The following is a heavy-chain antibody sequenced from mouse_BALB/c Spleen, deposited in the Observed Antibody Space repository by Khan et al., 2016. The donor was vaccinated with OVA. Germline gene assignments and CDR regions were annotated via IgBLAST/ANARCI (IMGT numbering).Heavy chain of an antibody. CDR2: INPSTGYT. D-gene: IGHD1-1*01. CDR3: TGWSNSYGSTCVY. CDR1: GYSFVNYW. V-gene: IGHV1-7*01. Sequence: QVQLQQSGAELAKPGASVKMSCKASGYSFVNYWIHWVKQRPGQGLEWIGHINPSTGYTEYNQNFRENATLTADKSSSTAYMKLSSLTSEDSAVXHCTGWSNSYGSTCVYWGQGATLTVTS. J-gene: IGHJ2*01.